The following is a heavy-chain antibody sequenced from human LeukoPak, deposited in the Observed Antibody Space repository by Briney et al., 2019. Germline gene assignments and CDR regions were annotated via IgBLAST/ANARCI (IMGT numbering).Heavy chain of an antibody. D-gene: IGHD3-9*01. V-gene: IGHV1-18*01. CDR1: GYTFTSYG. Sequence: ASVKVSCKASGYTFTSYGISWVRQAPGQGLEWMGWISAYNGNTNYAQKLQGRVTMTTDTSTSTAYMELRSLRSDDTAVYYCARITYYDILTGYPGETEYYYGMDVWGQGTTVTVSS. CDR3: ARITYYDILTGYPGETEYYYGMDV. J-gene: IGHJ6*02. CDR2: ISAYNGNT.